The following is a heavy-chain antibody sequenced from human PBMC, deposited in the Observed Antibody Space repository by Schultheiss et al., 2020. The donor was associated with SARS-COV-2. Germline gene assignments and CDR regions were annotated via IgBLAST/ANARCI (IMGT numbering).Heavy chain of an antibody. J-gene: IGHJ4*02. V-gene: IGHV4-61*05. CDR1: GGSISSSSYY. CDR3: ARRNDDSSGPAFDY. CDR2: IYYSGST. D-gene: IGHD3-22*01. Sequence: SETLSLTCTVSGGSISSSSYYWGWIRQPPGKGLEWIGYIYYSGSTNYNPSLKSRVTISVDTSKNQFSLKLSSVTAADTAVYYCARRNDDSSGPAFDYWGQGTLVTVSS.